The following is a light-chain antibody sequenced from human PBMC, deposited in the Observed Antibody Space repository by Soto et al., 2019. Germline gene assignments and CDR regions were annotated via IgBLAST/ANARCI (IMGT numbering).Light chain of an antibody. CDR3: QQYGGSPRIT. CDR2: SVS. Sequence: EMVLTQSPGTLSLSPGDRATLSCRASQSVINDYVAWVQQKPGQTPRLLIYSVSSRATGIPDRFSGSGSGTDFTLIINRLEPEDVAIYYCQQYGGSPRITFGQGTRLEIK. V-gene: IGKV3-20*01. J-gene: IGKJ5*01. CDR1: QSVINDY.